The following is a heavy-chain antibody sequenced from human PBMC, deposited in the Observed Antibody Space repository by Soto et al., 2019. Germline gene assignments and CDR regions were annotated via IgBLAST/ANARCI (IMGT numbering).Heavy chain of an antibody. J-gene: IGHJ4*02. D-gene: IGHD5-12*01. CDR1: GGGNLRDYR. CDR3: ARGGEGYNFGVGY. V-gene: IGHV1-69*13. CDR2: IIPKLGSA. Sequence: ASVKVSCKASGGGNLRDYRTTWVRRAPGQGLEWMGGIIPKLGSANYAQKFQGRVTITADESTNSVYMELRSLRSDDTAVYYCARGGEGYNFGVGYLGQRTPVTVSS.